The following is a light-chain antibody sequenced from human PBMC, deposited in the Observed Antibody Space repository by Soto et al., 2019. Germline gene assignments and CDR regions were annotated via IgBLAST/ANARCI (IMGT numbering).Light chain of an antibody. CDR2: LGY. J-gene: IGKJ1*01. Sequence: DIVMTQSPLSLTVTPGEPASISCRSSRSLLKANGYTYFHWFLQKPGQSPQLLIYLGYNRAPGVPDRFSGTGSGTDFTMKNKRVEGEDVGVFYCKQNLGSPTFRQGTQVETK. CDR3: KQNLGSPT. V-gene: IGKV2-28*01. CDR1: RSLLKANGYTY.